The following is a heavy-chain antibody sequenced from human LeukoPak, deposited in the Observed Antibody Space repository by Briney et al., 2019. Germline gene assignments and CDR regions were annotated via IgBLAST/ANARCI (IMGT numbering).Heavy chain of an antibody. D-gene: IGHD4-17*01. CDR1: GFTFSSYA. Sequence: PGGSLRLFCAASGFTFSSYAMCWVRQAPGKGLEWVSAVSGSGGSTYYADSVKGRFTISRDNSKNTLYLQMNSLRAEDTAVYYCAKDRNGDYIGTFDIWGQGTMVTVSS. J-gene: IGHJ3*02. CDR3: AKDRNGDYIGTFDI. V-gene: IGHV3-23*01. CDR2: VSGSGGST.